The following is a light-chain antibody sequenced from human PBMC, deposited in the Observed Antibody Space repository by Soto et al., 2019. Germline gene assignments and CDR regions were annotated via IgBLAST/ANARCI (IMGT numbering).Light chain of an antibody. CDR1: QSISSNY. CDR3: QQFGSALFT. J-gene: IGKJ3*01. V-gene: IGKV3-20*01. Sequence: EIVLTQSPGTLSLSPGERATLSCRASQSISSNYLAWYQQKPGQAPRLLIYGASSRATGIPDRFSGSGSGTDFTLTISRLEPEDFAVYYCQQFGSALFTFGPGTKVEVK. CDR2: GAS.